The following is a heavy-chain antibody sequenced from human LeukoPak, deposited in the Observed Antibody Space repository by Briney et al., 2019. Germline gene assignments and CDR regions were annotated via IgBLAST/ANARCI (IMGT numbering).Heavy chain of an antibody. CDR2: ISGTGHST. V-gene: IGHV3-23*01. CDR3: AKVPQGYCSGGSCRFDN. D-gene: IGHD2-15*01. J-gene: IGHJ4*02. Sequence: PGGSLRLSCAASGFTFSTNAMSWVRQAPGKGLEWVSAISGTGHSTYYADPVKGRFTISRDNSKSTLDLQMNSLRAEDTAVYYCAKVPQGYCSGGSCRFDNWGQGTLVTVSS. CDR1: GFTFSTNA.